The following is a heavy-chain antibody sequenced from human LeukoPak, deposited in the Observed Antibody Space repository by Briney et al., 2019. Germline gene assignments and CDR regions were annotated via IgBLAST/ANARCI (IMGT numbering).Heavy chain of an antibody. J-gene: IGHJ4*02. CDR2: RGGGET. CDR1: GFSFNDYA. CDR3: AKANWVSNTDAVW. Sequence: PSGGSLRLSCAASGFSFNDYAMSWVRQATARGPEWVSSRGGGETFYADSVKGRFTLSRDDSRNTVHLQLNNLRVEDTAIYYCAKANWVSNTDAVWWGQGTQVTVSS. D-gene: IGHD1/OR15-1a*01. V-gene: IGHV3-23*01.